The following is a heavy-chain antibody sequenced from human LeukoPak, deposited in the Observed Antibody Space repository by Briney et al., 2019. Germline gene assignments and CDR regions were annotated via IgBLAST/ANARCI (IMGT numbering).Heavy chain of an antibody. D-gene: IGHD2-2*02. V-gene: IGHV3-43*02. CDR1: GFAFDDYA. CDR3: AKGDSHTGFDL. Sequence: PGGSLRLSCAASGFAFDDYAMHWVRQAPGKSLEWVSLISGDGGSTYYADSVKGRFTISRDNSKNSLYLQMNSLRTEDTALCYCAKGDSHTGFDLWGQGTLVTVSS. CDR2: ISGDGGST. J-gene: IGHJ5*02.